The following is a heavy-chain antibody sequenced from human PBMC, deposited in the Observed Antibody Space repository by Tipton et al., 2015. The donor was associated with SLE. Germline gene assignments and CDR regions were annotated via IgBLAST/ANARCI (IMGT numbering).Heavy chain of an antibody. D-gene: IGHD1-26*01. Sequence: SLRLSCEASGFTVSSNYMSWVRQAPGKGLEWVSVIYTDGSTHYADSVKGRFTISRDNAKNSLYLQMDSLRTDDTALYYCAKDRYSGSFYYFDDWGQGTLVTVSS. V-gene: IGHV3-53*05. CDR2: IYTDGST. CDR3: AKDRYSGSFYYFDD. J-gene: IGHJ4*02. CDR1: GFTVSSNY.